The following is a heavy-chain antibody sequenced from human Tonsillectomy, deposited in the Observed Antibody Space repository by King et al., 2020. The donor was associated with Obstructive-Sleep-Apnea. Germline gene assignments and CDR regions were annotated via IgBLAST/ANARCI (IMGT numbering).Heavy chain of an antibody. D-gene: IGHD3-22*01. Sequence: QLVQSGAEVKKPGESLKISCKGSGYSFTNYWIGWVRQMPGQGLEWMGIIYPGDSDTRYSPSFQGQVTISADKSISTGYLQWNSLKASDTAMYYCARRPAYGGTYDSSGYYSERPPYYFDYWGQGTLVTVSS. CDR1: GYSFTNYW. V-gene: IGHV5-51*01. J-gene: IGHJ4*02. CDR3: ARRPAYGGTYDSSGYYSERPPYYFDY. CDR2: IYPGDSDT.